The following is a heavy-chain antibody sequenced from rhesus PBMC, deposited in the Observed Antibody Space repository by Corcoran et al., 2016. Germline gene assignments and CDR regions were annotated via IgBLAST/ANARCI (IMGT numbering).Heavy chain of an antibody. D-gene: IGHD2-8*01. Sequence: QLQLQESGPGLVKPSETLSVTCAVSGGSISSSYWSWIRQAPGKGLEWIGYIYGIGSSTNYNPPLKSRITLSVDTSKTQLSLKLSSVTAADTAVYYCASGYCSGGVCYEGLDGLDSWGQGVVVTVSS. V-gene: IGHV4-169*02. J-gene: IGHJ6*01. CDR3: ASGYCSGGVCYEGLDGLDS. CDR1: GGSISSSY. CDR2: IYGIGSST.